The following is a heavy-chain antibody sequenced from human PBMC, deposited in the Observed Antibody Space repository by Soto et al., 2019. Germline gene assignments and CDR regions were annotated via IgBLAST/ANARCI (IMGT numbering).Heavy chain of an antibody. CDR2: ISAYNGNT. CDR1: GYTFTSYG. CDR3: ARVNPVVRGVILCYFAY. V-gene: IGHV1-18*01. J-gene: IGHJ4*02. D-gene: IGHD3-10*01. Sequence: QVQLVQSGAEVKKPGASVKVSCKASGYTFTSYGISWVRQAPGQGLEWMGWISAYNGNTNYAQKLQGRVTMTTDTSTSTADMELRSMGSDDSAVYYCARVNPVVRGVILCYFAYGGQGSLVTVTS.